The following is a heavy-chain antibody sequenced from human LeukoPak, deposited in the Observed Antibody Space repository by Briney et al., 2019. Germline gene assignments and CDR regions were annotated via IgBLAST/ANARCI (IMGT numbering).Heavy chain of an antibody. D-gene: IGHD5-18*01. J-gene: IGHJ3*02. CDR2: IIPILGIA. CDR1: GGTFSSYA. V-gene: IGHV1-69*10. Sequence: SVKVSCKASGGTFSSYAISWVRQAPGQGLEWMGGIIPILGIANYAQKFQGRVTITADKSTSTAYMELSSLRSEDTAVYYCARDPGWIQRPDAFDIWGQGTMVTVSS. CDR3: ARDPGWIQRPDAFDI.